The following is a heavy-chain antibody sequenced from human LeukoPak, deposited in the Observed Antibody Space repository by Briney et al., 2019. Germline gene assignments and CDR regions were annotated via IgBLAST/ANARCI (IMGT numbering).Heavy chain of an antibody. CDR2: ISSSGSTI. CDR3: AREQDDILTGYCPFDY. CDR1: GFTFSSYE. Sequence: GGSLRLSCAASGFTFSSYEMNWVRQAPGKGLEWVSYISSSGSTIYYADSVKGRFTISRDNAKNSLYLQMNSLRAEDTAVYYCAREQDDILTGYCPFDYWGQGTLATVSS. D-gene: IGHD3-9*01. V-gene: IGHV3-48*03. J-gene: IGHJ4*02.